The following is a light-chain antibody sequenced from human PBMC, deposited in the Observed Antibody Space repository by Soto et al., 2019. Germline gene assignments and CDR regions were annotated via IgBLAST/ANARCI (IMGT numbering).Light chain of an antibody. Sequence: DIVLTQSPGSLSLSPGERATLSCRASQSVDSSFFAWYQQKPGQAPRLLIYGASKRATGTPDRFSGSGSGTDFTLTITRLEPEDFAVYYCQQYVSSVTFGQGTNVEIK. V-gene: IGKV3-20*01. CDR1: QSVDSSF. CDR3: QQYVSSVT. J-gene: IGKJ1*01. CDR2: GAS.